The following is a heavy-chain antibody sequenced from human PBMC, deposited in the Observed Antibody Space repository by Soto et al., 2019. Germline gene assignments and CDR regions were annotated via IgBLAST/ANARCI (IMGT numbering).Heavy chain of an antibody. J-gene: IGHJ4*02. V-gene: IGHV4-34*01. CDR2: INHSGST. D-gene: IGHD7-27*01. Sequence: QVQLQQWGAGLLKPSETLSLTCAVYGGSFSGYYWSWIRQPPGKGLEWIGEINHSGSTNYNPSLKVRVTISVDTSQNQFSLKLRSVTAADTAVYYCARGWGRIFDYWGQGTLVTVSS. CDR1: GGSFSGYY. CDR3: ARGWGRIFDY.